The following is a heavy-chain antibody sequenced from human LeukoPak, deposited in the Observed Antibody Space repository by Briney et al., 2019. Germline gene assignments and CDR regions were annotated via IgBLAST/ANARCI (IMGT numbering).Heavy chain of an antibody. Sequence: ASVKVSCKASGGTFSSYAISWVRQAPGQGLEWMGWITAYNGNTKSAQKLQDRVTMTTDTSTSTAYMELRSLRSDDTAVYYCARVNYDILTGYYIPHAFDIWGQGTMVTVSS. J-gene: IGHJ3*02. CDR2: ITAYNGNT. CDR1: GGTFSSYA. V-gene: IGHV1-18*01. D-gene: IGHD3-9*01. CDR3: ARVNYDILTGYYIPHAFDI.